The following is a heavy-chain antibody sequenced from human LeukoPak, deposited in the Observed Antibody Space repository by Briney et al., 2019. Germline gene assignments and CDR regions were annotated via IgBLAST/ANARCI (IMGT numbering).Heavy chain of an antibody. Sequence: GSSVKVSCKASGGTFSSYAISWVRQAPGQGLEWMGRIIPILGIANYAQKFQGRVTITADKSTSTAYMELSSLRSEDTAVYYCAKDHWNDFPSPLDYWGQGTLVTVSS. J-gene: IGHJ4*02. CDR3: AKDHWNDFPSPLDY. V-gene: IGHV1-69*04. CDR1: GGTFSSYA. D-gene: IGHD1-1*01. CDR2: IIPILGIA.